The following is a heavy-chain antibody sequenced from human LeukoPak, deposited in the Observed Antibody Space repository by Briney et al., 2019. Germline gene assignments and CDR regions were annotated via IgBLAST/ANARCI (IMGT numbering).Heavy chain of an antibody. J-gene: IGHJ3*02. Sequence: PSETLSLTCTVSGGSISSYYLNWIRQPPGKRLEWIGFIYYSGTTNYNPSLRSRVTISVDTSKNQFSLNLSSVTAADTAVYYCARHRSGFAGVSFDIWGQGTMVTVSS. CDR2: IYYSGTT. CDR3: ARHRSGFAGVSFDI. D-gene: IGHD6-19*01. V-gene: IGHV4-59*08. CDR1: GGSISSYY.